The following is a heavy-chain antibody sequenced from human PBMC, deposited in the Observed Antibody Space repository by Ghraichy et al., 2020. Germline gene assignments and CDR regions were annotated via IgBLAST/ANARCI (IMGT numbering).Heavy chain of an antibody. V-gene: IGHV4-34*01. Sequence: GSLRLSCAVYGGSFSGSYWTWIRQPPGKGLEWIGEINHKGSTTYNPSLKSRVTISVDTSKNQFSLKLSSVTAADTAVYYCAQPDPTALGRPFDYWGQGTLVTVSS. CDR2: INHKGST. J-gene: IGHJ4*02. CDR1: GGSFSGSY. D-gene: IGHD1-14*01. CDR3: AQPDPTALGRPFDY.